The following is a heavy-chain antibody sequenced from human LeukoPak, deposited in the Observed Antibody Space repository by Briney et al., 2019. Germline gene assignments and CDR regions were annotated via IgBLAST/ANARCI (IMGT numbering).Heavy chain of an antibody. V-gene: IGHV3-48*03. CDR1: GFTFSSYE. CDR3: ARRSNWDHHFDP. D-gene: IGHD4-11*01. J-gene: IGHJ5*02. CDR2: ISSSGSTI. Sequence: GGSLRLSCAASGFTFSSYEMNWVRQAPGKGLEWISYISSSGSTIYYADAVKGRFTISRDNAKNSLYLQMNSLETEDMGLYYCARRSNWDHHFDPWGQGTRVTVSS.